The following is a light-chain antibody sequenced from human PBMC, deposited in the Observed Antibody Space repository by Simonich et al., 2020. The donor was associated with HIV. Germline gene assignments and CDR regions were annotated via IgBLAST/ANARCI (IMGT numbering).Light chain of an antibody. V-gene: IGLV2-23*01. CDR1: SSDVGGYHY. Sequence: QSALTQPASVSGSPGQSITISCTGTSSDVGGYHYVSWYQQHPGKAPKLLIYEGSKRPSGVFNRFSGSKSGNTASLTISGLEAEDEADYYCCSYAGSSPSVVFGGGTKLTVL. CDR2: EGS. J-gene: IGLJ2*01. CDR3: CSYAGSSPSVV.